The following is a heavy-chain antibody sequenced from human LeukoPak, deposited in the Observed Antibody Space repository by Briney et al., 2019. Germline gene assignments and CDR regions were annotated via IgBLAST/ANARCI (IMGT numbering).Heavy chain of an antibody. D-gene: IGHD2-2*01. J-gene: IGHJ5*02. V-gene: IGHV4-30-4*08. Sequence: SETLSLTCTVSGGSISSGDYYWSWIRQPPGKGLEWIGYIYYSGSTYYNPSLKSRVTISVDTSKNQFSLKLSSVTAEDTAVYSCARGVVVVPAATMNRFDPWGQGTLVTVSS. CDR3: ARGVVVVPAATMNRFDP. CDR1: GGSISSGDYY. CDR2: IYYSGST.